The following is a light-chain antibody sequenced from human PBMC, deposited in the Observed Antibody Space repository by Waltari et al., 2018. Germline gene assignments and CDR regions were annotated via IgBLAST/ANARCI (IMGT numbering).Light chain of an antibody. J-gene: IGKJ2*01. Sequence: EIVLTQSPGTLSLSPGARATLSCRVSQSVSSSYLYWYQQKPGQAPRLLIYAASSRATGIPDRFRGSGSGTDFTLTISRLEPGDFAVYYCQHYGSSPPVTFGQGTKLEI. CDR1: QSVSSSY. CDR3: QHYGSSPPVT. CDR2: AAS. V-gene: IGKV3-20*01.